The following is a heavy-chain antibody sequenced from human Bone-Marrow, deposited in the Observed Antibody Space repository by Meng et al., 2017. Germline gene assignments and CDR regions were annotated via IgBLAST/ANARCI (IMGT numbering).Heavy chain of an antibody. V-gene: IGHV3-74*01. CDR1: GFSISTYW. CDR2: SSSDGSST. Sequence: VQLVEAGGGLVQPGGSLRLSCAASGFSISTYWMHWVRQAPGKGLVWVSRSSSDGSSTSYADSVTGRFTISRDNAKNTLYLQMNSLRTEDTAVYHCEDRIRDGDYWYFDLWGRGTLVTVSS. CDR3: EDRIRDGDYWYFDL. D-gene: IGHD5-24*01. J-gene: IGHJ2*01.